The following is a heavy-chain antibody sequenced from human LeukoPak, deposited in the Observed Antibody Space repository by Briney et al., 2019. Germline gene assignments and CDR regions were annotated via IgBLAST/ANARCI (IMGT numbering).Heavy chain of an antibody. V-gene: IGHV3-30-3*01. CDR3: AREDHSSGWTGGGAFDI. Sequence: GGSLRLSCAASGFTFSSYAMHWVRQAPGKGLEWVAVISYDGSNKYYADSVKGRLTISRDNSKNTLYLQMNSLRAEDTAVYYCAREDHSSGWTGGGAFDIWGQGTMVTVSS. J-gene: IGHJ3*02. CDR1: GFTFSSYA. CDR2: ISYDGSNK. D-gene: IGHD6-19*01.